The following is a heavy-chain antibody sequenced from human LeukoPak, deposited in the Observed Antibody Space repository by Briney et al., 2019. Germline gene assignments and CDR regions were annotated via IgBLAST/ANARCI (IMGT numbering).Heavy chain of an antibody. CDR3: VRIPNSAGFPNWFDP. V-gene: IGHV3-21*01. CDR2: ISSSHDYL. Sequence: GWSLRLSCAASRFTFSTATMNWLGQARGKGLDGVSFISSSHDYLYYADSVKGRFNISRDKAKKSLYLQMNSLRAEDTAMYYCVRIPNSAGFPNWFDPWGQGTLVTVSS. D-gene: IGHD6-19*01. J-gene: IGHJ5*02. CDR1: RFTFSTAT.